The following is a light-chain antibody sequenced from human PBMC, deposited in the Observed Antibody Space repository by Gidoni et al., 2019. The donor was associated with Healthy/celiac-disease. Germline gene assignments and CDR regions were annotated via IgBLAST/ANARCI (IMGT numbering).Light chain of an antibody. J-gene: IGLJ2*01. CDR2: SNN. CDR3: AAWDDSLNGVV. Sequence: QSVLAKPPSASGTPGQRVTISCSGSSSNIGSNTVNWYQQLPGTAPKLLIYSNNQRPSGVPDRYSGSKSGTSASRAISGLQSEDEADYYCAAWDDSLNGVVFGGGTKLTVL. CDR1: SSNIGSNT. V-gene: IGLV1-44*01.